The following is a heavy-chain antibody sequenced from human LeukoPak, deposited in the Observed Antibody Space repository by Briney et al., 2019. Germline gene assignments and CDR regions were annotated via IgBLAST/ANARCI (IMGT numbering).Heavy chain of an antibody. CDR1: GYTFTGYY. V-gene: IGHV3-53*01. CDR2: IYSGGST. Sequence: SCKASGYTFTGYYMHWVRQAPGKGLEWVSVIYSGGSTYYADSVKGRFTISRDNSKNTLYLQMNSLRAEDTAVYYCARGVRYYDILTGYPSMPLFDYWGQGTLVTVSS. CDR3: ARGVRYYDILTGYPSMPLFDY. D-gene: IGHD3-9*01. J-gene: IGHJ4*02.